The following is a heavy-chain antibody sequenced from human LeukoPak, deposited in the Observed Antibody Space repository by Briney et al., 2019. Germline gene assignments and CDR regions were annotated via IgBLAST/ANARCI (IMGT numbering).Heavy chain of an antibody. CDR2: ISSSSSTI. CDR3: ARDGYNQNLNFDY. CDR1: GFTYSSYS. D-gene: IGHD5-24*01. Sequence: GGSLRLSCAASGFTYSSYSMNWVRQAPGKGLEWVSYISSSSSTIYYADSVKGRFTISRDNAKNSLYLQMNSLRAEDTAVYYCARDGYNQNLNFDYWGQGTLVTVSS. J-gene: IGHJ4*02. V-gene: IGHV3-48*04.